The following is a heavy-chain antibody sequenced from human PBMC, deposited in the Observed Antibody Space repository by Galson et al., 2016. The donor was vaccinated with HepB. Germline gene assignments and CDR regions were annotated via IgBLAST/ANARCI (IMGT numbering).Heavy chain of an antibody. CDR2: IRSKTDNYAK. Sequence: SLRLSCAASGFTFSVSSIHWVRQASRGGLEWVGRIRSKTDNYAKTYAESVKGRFTISRDDSKKTSYLQMNSLKTEDTAIYYCTRPMYDTTGSASGNFDYWGEGTLVTVSS. CDR1: GFTFSVSS. CDR3: TRPMYDTTGSASGNFDY. J-gene: IGHJ4*02. D-gene: IGHD3-22*01. V-gene: IGHV3-73*01.